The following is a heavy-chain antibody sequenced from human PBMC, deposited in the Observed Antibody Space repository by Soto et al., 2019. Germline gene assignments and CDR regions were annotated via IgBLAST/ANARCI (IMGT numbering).Heavy chain of an antibody. Sequence: QVQLQESGPGLVKPSETLSLTCTVSGGSISSYYWSWIRQPPGKGLEWIGYIYYSGSTNYNPSLKSRVTISXXTXKXXFSLKLSSVTAADTAVYYCARSQWLAGYYYYGMDVWGQGTTVTVSS. CDR1: GGSISSYY. CDR3: ARSQWLAGYYYYGMDV. D-gene: IGHD6-19*01. V-gene: IGHV4-59*01. J-gene: IGHJ6*02. CDR2: IYYSGST.